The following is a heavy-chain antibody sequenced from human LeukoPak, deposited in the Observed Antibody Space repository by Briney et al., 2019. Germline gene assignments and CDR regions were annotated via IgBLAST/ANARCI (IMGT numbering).Heavy chain of an antibody. CDR2: IYYSGST. J-gene: IGHJ4*02. CDR3: ASHVDYGGGSNPDYFDC. Sequence: SQTLSLTCTVSGASISSGGYYWSWIRQHPGKGLECIGNIYYSGSTYYNPSLKSRATISMDTSKNQFSLKLSSVVAADTAVYYCASHVDYGGGSNPDYFDCWGQGTLVTVSS. V-gene: IGHV4-31*03. CDR1: GASISSGGYY. D-gene: IGHD4-17*01.